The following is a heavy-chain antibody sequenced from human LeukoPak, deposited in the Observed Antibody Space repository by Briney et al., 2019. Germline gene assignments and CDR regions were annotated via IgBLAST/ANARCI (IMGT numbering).Heavy chain of an antibody. Sequence: SETLSLTCTVSGGSISDYYWSWIRQPPGKGLEWIGYIYYSGSTNYNPSLKSRVTISVDTSKNQFSLKLSSVTAADTAVYYCARASCRSTICYQGVRTIDSWGQGTLATVSS. J-gene: IGHJ4*02. V-gene: IGHV4-59*01. CDR1: GGSISDYY. D-gene: IGHD2-2*01. CDR2: IYYSGST. CDR3: ARASCRSTICYQGVRTIDS.